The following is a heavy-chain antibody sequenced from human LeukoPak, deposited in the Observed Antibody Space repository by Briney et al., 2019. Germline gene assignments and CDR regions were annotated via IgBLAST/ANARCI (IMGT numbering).Heavy chain of an antibody. CDR2: IYHSGSA. D-gene: IGHD3-10*01. CDR3: ARSSAGPNRYFDY. V-gene: IGHV4-59*01. J-gene: IGHJ4*02. Sequence: PSETLSLTCTVSGGSINNYFWSWIRQSPGKGLECIGYIYHSGSANYNPSLYSRVTISVHTSRNQVSLKLSSVTAADTAVYFCARSSAGPNRYFDYWGQGTLVTVSS. CDR1: GGSINNYF.